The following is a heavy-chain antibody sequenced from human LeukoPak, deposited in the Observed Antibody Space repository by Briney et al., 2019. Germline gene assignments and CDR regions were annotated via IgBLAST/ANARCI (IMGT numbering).Heavy chain of an antibody. CDR1: GFTFSSFA. D-gene: IGHD3-10*01. CDR3: AKGITMLDY. Sequence: GGSLRLSCAASGFTFSSFAMSWVRQAPGKGLEWVSGISGSGGSTYYADSVKGRFTISRDNSKNTLYLQKKSLRVEDTAVYYCAKGITMLDYWGQGTLVTVSS. CDR2: ISGSGGST. J-gene: IGHJ4*02. V-gene: IGHV3-23*01.